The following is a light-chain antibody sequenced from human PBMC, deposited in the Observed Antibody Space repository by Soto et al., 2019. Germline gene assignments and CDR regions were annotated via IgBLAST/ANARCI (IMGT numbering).Light chain of an antibody. V-gene: IGLV4-69*01. CDR3: QNWGTCIHVV. CDR1: SGHSSYA. CDR2: LDSDGSH. J-gene: IGLJ2*01. Sequence: QPVLTQSPSASASLGASVKLTCTLSSGHSSYAIAWHQQQPEKGPRYLMKLDSDGSHTKGDTIPDRFSGSSSGAERYLTISSLQSEDEAAYYCQNWGTCIHVVFGGGTQLTVL.